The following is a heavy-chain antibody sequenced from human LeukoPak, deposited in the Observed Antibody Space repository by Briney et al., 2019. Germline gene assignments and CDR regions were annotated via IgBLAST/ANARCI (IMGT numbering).Heavy chain of an antibody. CDR3: ATSPVYSYGHPYYFDY. D-gene: IGHD5-18*01. Sequence: PGGSLRLSCAASGFTFSSYSMNWVRQAPGKGLEWVSYISSSSSTIYYADSVKGRFTISRDNAKNSLYLQMNSLRAEDTAVYYCATSPVYSYGHPYYFDYWGQGTLVTVSS. J-gene: IGHJ4*02. CDR2: ISSSSSTI. CDR1: GFTFSSYS. V-gene: IGHV3-48*01.